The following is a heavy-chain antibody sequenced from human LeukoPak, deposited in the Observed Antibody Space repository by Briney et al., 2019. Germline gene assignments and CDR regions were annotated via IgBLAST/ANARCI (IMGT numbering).Heavy chain of an antibody. V-gene: IGHV1-46*01. Sequence: ASVKVSCKASGYAFTRHYMHWVRQAPGQGLEWMGLINPSGSSTIYAQKFQGRVTMTRDTSTSTVYMELSSLRSEDTAVYYCAREKNYDSSGYYYLDYWGQGTLVTVSS. D-gene: IGHD3-22*01. J-gene: IGHJ4*02. CDR2: INPSGSST. CDR1: GYAFTRHY. CDR3: AREKNYDSSGYYYLDY.